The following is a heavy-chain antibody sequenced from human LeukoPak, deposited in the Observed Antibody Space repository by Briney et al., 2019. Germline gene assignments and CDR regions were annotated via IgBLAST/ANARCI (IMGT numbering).Heavy chain of an antibody. CDR3: AREGYYGSGSPPSLYFDY. V-gene: IGHV3-30-3*01. Sequence: GGSLRLSCAASGFTFRNYVIHWVRQAPGKGLEWVAVTSSDLNVKLYADSVKGRFTISRDNSRCTLYLQMNSLRPEDTAIYYCAREGYYGSGSPPSLYFDYWGQGTLVTVSS. D-gene: IGHD3-10*01. J-gene: IGHJ4*02. CDR2: TSSDLNVK. CDR1: GFTFRNYV.